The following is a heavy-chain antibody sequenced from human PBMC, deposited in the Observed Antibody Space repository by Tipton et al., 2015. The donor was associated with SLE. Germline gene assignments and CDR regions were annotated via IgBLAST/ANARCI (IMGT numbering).Heavy chain of an antibody. CDR2: IYYSGST. CDR1: GGSISSSSYY. D-gene: IGHD3-3*01. CDR3: ARHDSRFYDFWSGYVFDY. Sequence: TLSLTCTVSGGSISSSSYYWGWIRQPPGKGLEWIGSIYYSGSTYYNPSLKSRVTISVDTSKNQFSLKLSSVTAADTAVYYCARHDSRFYDFWSGYVFDYWGQGTLVSVSS. J-gene: IGHJ4*02. V-gene: IGHV4-39*01.